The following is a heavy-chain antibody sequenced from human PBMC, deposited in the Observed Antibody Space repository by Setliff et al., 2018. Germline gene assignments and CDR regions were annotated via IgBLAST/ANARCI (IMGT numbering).Heavy chain of an antibody. Sequence: PGGSLRLSCAASGFTFSSYAMHWVRQAPGKGLEWVAVISYDGSNKYYADSVKGRFTISRDNSKNTLYLQMNSLRAEDTAVYYCARDLIEVRGVIGFMAHPIYYYYYYMDVWGKGTTVTVSS. CDR2: ISYDGSNK. J-gene: IGHJ6*03. D-gene: IGHD3-10*01. CDR1: GFTFSSYA. CDR3: ARDLIEVRGVIGFMAHPIYYYYYYMDV. V-gene: IGHV3-30*04.